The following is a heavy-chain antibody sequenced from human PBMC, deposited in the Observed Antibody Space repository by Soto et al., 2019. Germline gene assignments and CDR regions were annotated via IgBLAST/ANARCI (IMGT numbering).Heavy chain of an antibody. D-gene: IGHD2-15*01. V-gene: IGHV3-30-3*01. CDR3: ARAIVVVVAATSTYYYYGMDV. J-gene: IGHJ6*02. Sequence: GGSLRLSCAASGFTFSSYAMHWVRQAPGKGLEWMAVISYDGSNKYYADSVKGRFTISRDNSKNTLYLRMNSLRAEDTAVYYCARAIVVVVAATSTYYYYGMDVWGQGTTVTVSS. CDR2: ISYDGSNK. CDR1: GFTFSSYA.